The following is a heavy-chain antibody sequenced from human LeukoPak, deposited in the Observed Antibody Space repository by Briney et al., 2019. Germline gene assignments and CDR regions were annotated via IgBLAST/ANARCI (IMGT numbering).Heavy chain of an antibody. V-gene: IGHV1-46*01. CDR2: INPSGGST. D-gene: IGHD2-2*01. CDR1: GYTFTSYY. CDR3: ARDLVAGAFDI. J-gene: IGHJ3*02. Sequence: ASVKVFCKASGYTFTSYYMHWVRQAPGQGLEWMGIINPSGGSTSYAQKFQGRVTMTRDTSTSTVHMELSSLRSEDTAVYYCARDLVAGAFDIWGQGTMVTVSS.